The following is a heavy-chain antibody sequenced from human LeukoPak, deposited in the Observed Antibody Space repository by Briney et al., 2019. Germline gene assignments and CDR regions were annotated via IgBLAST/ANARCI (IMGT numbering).Heavy chain of an antibody. D-gene: IGHD5-18*01. J-gene: IGHJ4*02. CDR1: GYTFTSYY. CDR3: ARGGPWIQLWLKLGFDY. CDR2: INPSGGST. Sequence: ASVTVSCKASGYTFTSYYMHWVRQAPGQGLEWMGIINPSGGSTSYAQKFQGRVTMTRDTSTSTVYMELSSLRSEDTAVYYCARGGPWIQLWLKLGFDYWGQGTLVTVSS. V-gene: IGHV1-46*01.